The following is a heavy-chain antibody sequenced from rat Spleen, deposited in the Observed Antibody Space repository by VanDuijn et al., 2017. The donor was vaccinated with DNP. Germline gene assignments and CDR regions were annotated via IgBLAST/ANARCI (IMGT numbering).Heavy chain of an antibody. CDR2: INYSGGT. V-gene: IGHV3-1*01. J-gene: IGHJ2*01. Sequence: EVQLQESGPGLVKPSQSLSLTCSVTDYSITSNYWGWIRKFPGNKMEWIGHINYSGGTTYNPSLKSRISITRDTSKNQFFLQLTSVSTEDTATYYCARSTDCGCNWDYWGQGVMVIVSS. CDR1: DYSITSNY. D-gene: IGHD1-4*01. CDR3: ARSTDCGCNWDY.